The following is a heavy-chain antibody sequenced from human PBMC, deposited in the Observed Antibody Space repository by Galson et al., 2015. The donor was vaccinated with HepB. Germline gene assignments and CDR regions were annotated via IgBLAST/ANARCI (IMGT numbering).Heavy chain of an antibody. J-gene: IGHJ4*02. CDR2: ISYDGSNK. CDR3: ATPHGY. CDR1: GFTFSSYA. Sequence: SLRLSCAASGFTFSSYAMHWVRQAPGKGLEWVAVISYDGSNKYYADSVKGRFTISRDNSKNTLYLQVNSLRAEDTAVYYCATPHGYWGQGTLVTVSS. V-gene: IGHV3-30*04.